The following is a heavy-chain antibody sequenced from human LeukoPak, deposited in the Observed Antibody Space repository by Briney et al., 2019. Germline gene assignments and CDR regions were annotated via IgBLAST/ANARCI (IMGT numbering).Heavy chain of an antibody. Sequence: GGSLRLSCAASGFTFSDYYMSWIRQAPGKGLEWVSYISSSGSIIYYGNSVKGRFTISRDNAKNSLYLQMNSLRAEDTAVYYCARDEAVAGTADYWGQGTLVTVSS. J-gene: IGHJ4*02. V-gene: IGHV3-11*04. CDR1: GFTFSDYY. D-gene: IGHD6-19*01. CDR2: ISSSGSII. CDR3: ARDEAVAGTADY.